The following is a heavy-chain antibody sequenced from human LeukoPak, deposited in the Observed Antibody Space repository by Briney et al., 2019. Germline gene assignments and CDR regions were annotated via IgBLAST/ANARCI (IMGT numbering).Heavy chain of an antibody. J-gene: IGHJ3*02. V-gene: IGHV4-59*01. D-gene: IGHD3-10*01. CDR2: IYYSGST. Sequence: PSETLSLTCTVSGVSISSYYWSWIRQPPGKGLEWIGYIYYSGSTNYNPSLKSRVTISVDMSKNQFSLKLSSVTAADTAVYYSARDRNYGLGSYAFDIWGQGTMVTVSS. CDR1: GVSISSYY. CDR3: ARDRNYGLGSYAFDI.